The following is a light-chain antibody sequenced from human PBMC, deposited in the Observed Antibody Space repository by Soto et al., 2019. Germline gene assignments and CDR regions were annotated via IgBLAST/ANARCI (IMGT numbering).Light chain of an antibody. Sequence: QSVLTQPPSVSGAPGQRVTISCTGSSSNIGAGYDVHWYLQLPGTAPKLLIYGNNNRPSGVPDRFSGSKSGTSASLAVTGLQAEDEADYYCQSYATGLSVLYVFGTGTKVTVL. CDR1: SSNIGAGYD. J-gene: IGLJ1*01. V-gene: IGLV1-40*01. CDR2: GNN. CDR3: QSYATGLSVLYV.